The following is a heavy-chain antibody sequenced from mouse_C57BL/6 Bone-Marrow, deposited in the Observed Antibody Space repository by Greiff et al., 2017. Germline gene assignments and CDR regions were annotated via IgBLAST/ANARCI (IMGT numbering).Heavy chain of an antibody. V-gene: IGHV1-69*01. J-gene: IGHJ2*01. D-gene: IGHD3-2*02. CDR1: GYTFTSYW. CDR3: AREEDSSGYVAYYFDY. Sequence: QVQLQQPGAELVMPGASVKLSCKASGYTFTSYWMHWVKQRPGQGLEWIGEIDPSDSYTNYNQKFKGKSTLTVDKSSSTAYMQLSSLTSEDSAVYYCAREEDSSGYVAYYFDYWGQGTTLTVSS. CDR2: IDPSDSYT.